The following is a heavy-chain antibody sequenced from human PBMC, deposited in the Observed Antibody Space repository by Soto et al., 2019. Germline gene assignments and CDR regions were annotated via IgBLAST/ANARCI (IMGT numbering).Heavy chain of an antibody. D-gene: IGHD4-4*01. CDR3: TRGLSVTTRLWYYYYMDV. Sequence: GRSLRLSCTASGFTFGDYAMSWFRQAPGKGLEWVGFIRSKAYGGTTEYAASVKGRFTISRDDSKTIASLQMNSLKTEDTAVYYCTRGLSVTTRLWYYYYMDVWGKGTTVTVSS. CDR2: IRSKAYGGTT. CDR1: GFTFGDYA. J-gene: IGHJ6*03. V-gene: IGHV3-49*03.